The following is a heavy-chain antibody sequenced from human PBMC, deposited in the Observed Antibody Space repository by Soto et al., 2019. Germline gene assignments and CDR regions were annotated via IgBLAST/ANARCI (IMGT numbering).Heavy chain of an antibody. CDR1: GYTFTIYG. Sequence: EASVKVSCKASGYTFTIYGISWVRQAPGQGLEWMGWISAYNGNTNYAQKLQGRVTMTTDTSTSTAYMELRSLRSDDTAVYYCARDEGDGTGTLKYYYYGMDVWGQGTTVTVSS. D-gene: IGHD1-1*01. CDR2: ISAYNGNT. J-gene: IGHJ6*02. CDR3: ARDEGDGTGTLKYYYYGMDV. V-gene: IGHV1-18*01.